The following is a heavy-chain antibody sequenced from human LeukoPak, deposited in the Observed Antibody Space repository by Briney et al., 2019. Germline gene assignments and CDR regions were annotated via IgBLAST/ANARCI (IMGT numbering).Heavy chain of an antibody. V-gene: IGHV4-59*01. D-gene: IGHD3-22*01. CDR2: IYYSGSA. Sequence: PSETLSLTCTVSGGSISSYYWSWIRQPPGKGLEWIGYIYYSGSANYNPSLKSRVTISVDTSKNQFSLKLSSVTAADTAVYYCARASGYYPEFRFDYWGQGTLVTVSS. CDR3: ARASGYYPEFRFDY. CDR1: GGSISSYY. J-gene: IGHJ4*02.